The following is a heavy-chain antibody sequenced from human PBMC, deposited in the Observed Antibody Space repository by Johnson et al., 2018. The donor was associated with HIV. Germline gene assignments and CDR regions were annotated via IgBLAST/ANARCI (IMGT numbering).Heavy chain of an antibody. CDR1: GFTFSSYA. CDR3: ARTLGRHDDAFVI. Sequence: VQLVESGGGLVQPGGSLRLSCVAPGFTFSSYAMSWVRQSPGKGLEWLGFIRSKTYGGTPHYAASVKGRFTISRDDPNTSAYLQLNSLRAEDPAGYYCARTLGRHDDAFVIWGKGTMVTVSS. V-gene: IGHV3-49*04. CDR2: IRSKTYGGTP. J-gene: IGHJ3*02. D-gene: IGHD6-6*01.